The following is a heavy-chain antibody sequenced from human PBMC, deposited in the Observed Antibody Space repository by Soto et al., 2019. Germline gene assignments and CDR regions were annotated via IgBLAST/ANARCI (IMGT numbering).Heavy chain of an antibody. CDR1: GGSISSYY. CDR2: IYYSGST. CDR3: AREARWLQFFDAFDI. J-gene: IGHJ3*02. Sequence: SETLSLTCTVSGGSISSYYWSWIRQPPGKGLEWIGYIYYSGSTNYNPSLKSRVTISVDTSKNQFSLKLSSVTAADTAVYCCAREARWLQFFDAFDIWGQGTMVTVSS. V-gene: IGHV4-59*01. D-gene: IGHD5-12*01.